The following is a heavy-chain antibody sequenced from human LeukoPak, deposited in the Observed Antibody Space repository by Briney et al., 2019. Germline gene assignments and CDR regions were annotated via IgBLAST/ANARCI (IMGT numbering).Heavy chain of an antibody. CDR2: IYYSGST. J-gene: IGHJ4*02. CDR3: ATTAGDGDYVDY. V-gene: IGHV4-59*08. Sequence: SETLSLTCTVSGGSISSYYWSWIRQPPGKGLEWIGYIYYSGSTNYNPSLKSRVTISVDTSKNQFSLKLSSVTAADTAVYYCATTAGDGDYVDYWGQGTLVTVSS. CDR1: GGSISSYY. D-gene: IGHD4-17*01.